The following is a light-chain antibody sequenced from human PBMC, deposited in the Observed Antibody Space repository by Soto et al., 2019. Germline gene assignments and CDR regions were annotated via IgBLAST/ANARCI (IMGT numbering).Light chain of an antibody. V-gene: IGKV1-39*01. J-gene: IGKJ2*01. CDR2: AAS. CDR3: QQSYITPYT. Sequence: DIPMTQSPSSLSASVGDRVTITCRASQRISTSLNWYQQKPGKSPTLLIYAASSLQSGVPSRFSGSGSGTDFTLAISSLQPEDFATYYCQQSYITPYTFGQGTKLEI. CDR1: QRISTS.